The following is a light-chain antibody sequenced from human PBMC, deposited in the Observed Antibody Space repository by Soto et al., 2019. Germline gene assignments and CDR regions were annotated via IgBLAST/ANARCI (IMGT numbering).Light chain of an antibody. Sequence: QSALTLPASVSGSPGQSITISCTGTSSDVGGYNYVSWYQHHPGKAPKLMIYDVSNRPSGVSNRFSGSKSGNTASLTISGLQPQDEADYYCSSYTTSNSRQIVLGTGTKLTVL. CDR1: SSDVGGYNY. CDR3: SSYTTSNSRQIV. J-gene: IGLJ1*01. CDR2: DVS. V-gene: IGLV2-14*03.